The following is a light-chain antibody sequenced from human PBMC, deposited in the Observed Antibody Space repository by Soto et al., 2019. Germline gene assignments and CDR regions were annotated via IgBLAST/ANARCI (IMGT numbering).Light chain of an antibody. J-gene: IGKJ4*01. CDR1: QSVNIN. CDR2: GAS. Sequence: EIVMTQSPVTLSASPGERVTLSCRASQSVNINLAWYQQRPGQAPMVLIYGASNRASGIPDRFSGSGSGTDFTLTISSLEPDDFALYYCQQYKDWPPLTFGGGTRVEIK. V-gene: IGKV3D-15*01. CDR3: QQYKDWPPLT.